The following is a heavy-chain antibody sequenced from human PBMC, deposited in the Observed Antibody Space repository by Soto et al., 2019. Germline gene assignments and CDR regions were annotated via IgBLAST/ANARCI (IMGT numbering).Heavy chain of an antibody. CDR2: TYYRSRWYN. Sequence: QVQLQESGPGLVKPSQTLSLTCAISGDSVSSNSAAWNWIRQSPSRGLEWLGRTYYRSRWYNDYAVPVRSRITLNADTSKNQFSLQLTSVTPEDTAVYYCAGTTSYQWYYMDVWGKGTTVTVSS. J-gene: IGHJ6*03. D-gene: IGHD1-7*01. CDR1: GDSVSSNSAA. CDR3: AGTTSYQWYYMDV. V-gene: IGHV6-1*01.